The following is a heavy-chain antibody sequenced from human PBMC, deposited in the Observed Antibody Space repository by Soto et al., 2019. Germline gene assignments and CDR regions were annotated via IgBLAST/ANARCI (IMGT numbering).Heavy chain of an antibody. CDR1: GASINDYY. Sequence: SETLSLTCTVSGASINDYYWSWIRQTPGKGLEWVGFMYYSETTKYNPSLKGRVNMSLDTSKNQVSLNLNSVTAAVTAVYYCARANSSTWYKLEYKWFDPWGQGTLVTVSS. CDR3: ARANSSTWYKLEYKWFDP. D-gene: IGHD6-13*01. CDR2: MYYSETT. V-gene: IGHV4-59*01. J-gene: IGHJ5*02.